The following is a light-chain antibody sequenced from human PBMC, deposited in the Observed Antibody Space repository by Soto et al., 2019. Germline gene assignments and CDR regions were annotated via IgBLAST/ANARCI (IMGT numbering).Light chain of an antibody. CDR1: ENIGDY. V-gene: IGKV1-39*01. CDR3: QQSFIATLT. J-gene: IGKJ4*01. CDR2: AAS. Sequence: DIQMTQSPSSLSASVGDRVTITCRASENIGDYLNWYQHRPGKAPKLLIYAASVLQDGVASRFRGSGSGTDFTLPISRLQPEDFATYYCQQSFIATLTFGGGTKVEI.